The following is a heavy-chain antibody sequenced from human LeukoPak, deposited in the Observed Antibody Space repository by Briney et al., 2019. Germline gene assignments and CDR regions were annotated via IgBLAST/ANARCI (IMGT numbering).Heavy chain of an antibody. D-gene: IGHD1-1*01. J-gene: IGHJ4*02. CDR2: IYYSGST. Sequence: PSETLSLTCTVSGGSISSSSYYWGWIRQPPGKGLEWIGSIYYSGSTYYNPSLKSRVTMSVDTSKNQFSLKLSSVTAADTAVYYCARGTNYFDYWGQGTLVTVSS. CDR1: GGSISSSSYY. CDR3: ARGTNYFDY. V-gene: IGHV4-39*07.